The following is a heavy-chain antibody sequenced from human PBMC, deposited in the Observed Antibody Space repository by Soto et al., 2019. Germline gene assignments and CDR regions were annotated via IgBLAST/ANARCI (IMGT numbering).Heavy chain of an antibody. V-gene: IGHV4-30-4*01. CDR1: GGSISSGDSY. CDR2: IYCSGST. J-gene: IGHJ3*02. Sequence: QVQLQESGPGLVKPSQTLSLTCTVSGGSISSGDSYWSWIRQPPGRGLEWIGYIYCSGSTYYTPSLKSRVTISVDTSKNQFSLKLSSVTAADTAVYYCAIAAKTYYYDSSGYYYTFDIWGQGTMVTVSS. CDR3: AIAAKTYYYDSSGYYYTFDI. D-gene: IGHD3-22*01.